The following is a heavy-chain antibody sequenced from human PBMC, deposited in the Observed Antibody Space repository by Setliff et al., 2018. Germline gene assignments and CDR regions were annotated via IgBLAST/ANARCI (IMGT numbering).Heavy chain of an antibody. CDR3: ARVPRLEWLLPTFDS. V-gene: IGHV1-18*01. CDR1: GYTFINYG. J-gene: IGHJ4*02. CDR2: ISGYNGNT. Sequence: ASVKVSCKTSGYTFINYGLSWMRQAPGQGLEWMGWISGYNGNTDYAQNLQGRVTMTIDTSTSTAYMELRSLRSDDTAVYYCARVPRLEWLLPTFDSWGQGTRFPSPQ. D-gene: IGHD3-3*01.